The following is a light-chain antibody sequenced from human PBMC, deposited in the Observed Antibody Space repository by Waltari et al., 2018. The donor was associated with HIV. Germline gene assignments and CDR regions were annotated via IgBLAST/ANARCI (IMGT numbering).Light chain of an antibody. V-gene: IGLV3-1*01. Sequence: SYELTQPPSVSVSPGQTASITCSGDKLGDKYACWYQQKPGQSPVLVIYQDSKRPSGIPERFSGSNSGNTATLTISGTQAMDEADYYCQAWDSSTVVVSGGGTKLTVL. CDR2: QDS. CDR3: QAWDSSTVVV. CDR1: KLGDKY. J-gene: IGLJ2*01.